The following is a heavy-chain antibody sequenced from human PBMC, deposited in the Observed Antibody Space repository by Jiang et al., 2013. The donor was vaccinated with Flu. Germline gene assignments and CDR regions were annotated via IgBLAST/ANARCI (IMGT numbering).Heavy chain of an antibody. J-gene: IGHJ4*02. Sequence: PGLVKPSETLSLTCTVSGGSISTYYWSWIRQPAGKGLEWIGRIYTSGSTDYNPSLKSRVTMSVETSKNQFSLKLSSVTAADTAVYYCARMYYDFWNNYYFDYWGQGTLVTVSS. CDR1: GGSISTYY. D-gene: IGHD3-3*01. CDR3: ARMYYDFWNNYYFDY. V-gene: IGHV4-4*07. CDR2: IYTSGST.